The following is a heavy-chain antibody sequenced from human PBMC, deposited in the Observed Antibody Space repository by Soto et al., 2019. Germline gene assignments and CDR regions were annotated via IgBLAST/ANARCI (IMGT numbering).Heavy chain of an antibody. CDR3: ARGVGIVGATTWYYGMDV. CDR1: GGSISSHY. V-gene: IGHV4-59*11. CDR2: IYYSGST. Sequence: ASETLSLTCTVSGGSISSHYWSWIRQPPGKGLEWIGYIYYSGSTNYNPSLKSRVTISVDTSKNQFSLKLSSVTAADTAVYYCARGVGIVGATTWYYGMDVWGQGTTVTVSS. D-gene: IGHD1-26*01. J-gene: IGHJ6*02.